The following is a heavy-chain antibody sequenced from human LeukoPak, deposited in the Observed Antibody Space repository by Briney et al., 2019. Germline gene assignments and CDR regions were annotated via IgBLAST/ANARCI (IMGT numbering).Heavy chain of an antibody. J-gene: IGHJ4*02. Sequence: GGSLRLSCAASGFTFSSYAMSWVRQAPGKGLEWVSGITGSGSGTYYADSVKGQFTISRDNAKNTLYLQMNSLRAEDTAVYYCARDAGYSYGYGFDYWGQGTLVTVSS. CDR3: ARDAGYSYGYGFDY. CDR1: GFTFSSYA. V-gene: IGHV3-23*01. D-gene: IGHD5-18*01. CDR2: ITGSGSGT.